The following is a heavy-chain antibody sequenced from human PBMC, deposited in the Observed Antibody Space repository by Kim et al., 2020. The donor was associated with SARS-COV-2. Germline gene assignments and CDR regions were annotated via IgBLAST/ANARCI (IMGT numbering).Heavy chain of an antibody. CDR1: GGSINSYY. J-gene: IGHJ4*02. CDR2: IYYSGNT. CDR3: ARVGGYNSPFLY. Sequence: SETLSLTCTVSGGSINSYYWSWIRQPPGKGLEWIGHIYYSGNTNYSPSLESRVTISVDASKNQFSLILTSLPAADTSAYYCARVGGYNSPFLYRVPGT. V-gene: IGHV4-59*01. D-gene: IGHD5-18*01.